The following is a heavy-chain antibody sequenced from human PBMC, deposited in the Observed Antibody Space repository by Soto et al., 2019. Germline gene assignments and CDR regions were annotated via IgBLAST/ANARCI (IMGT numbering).Heavy chain of an antibody. V-gene: IGHV3-9*01. Sequence: GGSLRLSCAASGFTFDEYAMHWVRQVPGKCLEWVAGISWNSGSMVYADSVKGRFTISRDNAKSSLYLQMNSLRAEDTALYFCAKDIHSIEVPAALQGGAFDYWGQGXRVTVYS. CDR1: GFTFDEYA. CDR3: AKDIHSIEVPAALQGGAFDY. J-gene: IGHJ4*02. D-gene: IGHD2-2*01. CDR2: ISWNSGSM.